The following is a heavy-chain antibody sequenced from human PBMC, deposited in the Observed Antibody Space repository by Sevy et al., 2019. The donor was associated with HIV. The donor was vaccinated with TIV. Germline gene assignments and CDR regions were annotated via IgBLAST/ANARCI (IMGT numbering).Heavy chain of an antibody. Sequence: ASVKVSCKASGYTFTNYYIHWVRQAPGQGLEWMGIINPSGGSTSYEQKFQGRVTMTRDTSTSTLYIELSSLRFDDTAVYYCTRARGSSGWDAFHIWGQGTMVTVSS. CDR2: INPSGGST. J-gene: IGHJ3*02. D-gene: IGHD6-19*01. V-gene: IGHV1-46*03. CDR1: GYTFTNYY. CDR3: TRARGSSGWDAFHI.